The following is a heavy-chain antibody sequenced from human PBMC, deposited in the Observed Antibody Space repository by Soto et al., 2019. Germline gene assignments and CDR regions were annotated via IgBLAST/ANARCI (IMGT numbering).Heavy chain of an antibody. CDR1: GFTFSSYD. V-gene: IGHV3-13*01. J-gene: IGHJ6*03. Sequence: GGSLRLSCAASGFTFSSYDMHWVRQATGKGLEWVSAIGTAGDTYYPGSVKGRFTISRENAKNSLYLQMNSLRAGDTAVYYCARGRDNDILTGYPTYYMEVWGKGTTVTVSS. CDR2: IGTAGDT. CDR3: ARGRDNDILTGYPTYYMEV. D-gene: IGHD3-9*01.